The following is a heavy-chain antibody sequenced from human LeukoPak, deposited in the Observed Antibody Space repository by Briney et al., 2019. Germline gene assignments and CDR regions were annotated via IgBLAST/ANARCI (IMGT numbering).Heavy chain of an antibody. CDR3: AGSLGYCTSNFCYLKY. Sequence: GASVKVSCKTSGYSENFYGITWVRQVAGQGPEWMGWISAQHGQTEYAPNSQDRVTMTTDTNTNTAYMELRSLRSDDTALYYCAGSLGYCTSNFCYLKYWGQGTLVTVSS. V-gene: IGHV1-18*01. CDR2: ISAQHGQT. J-gene: IGHJ4*02. D-gene: IGHD2-2*01. CDR1: GYSENFYG.